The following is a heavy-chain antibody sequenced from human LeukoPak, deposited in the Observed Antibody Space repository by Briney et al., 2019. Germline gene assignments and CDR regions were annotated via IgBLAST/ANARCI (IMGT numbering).Heavy chain of an antibody. J-gene: IGHJ6*02. CDR3: TRDRWSIAARGEAYYYYYGMDV. CDR1: GFTFTSSA. V-gene: IGHV1-58*02. D-gene: IGHD6-6*01. CDR2: IVVGSGNT. Sequence: GASVKVSCKASGFTFTSSAMQWVRQARGQRLEWIGWIVVGSGNTNYAQKFQGRVTMTRDTSISTAYMELSRLRSDDTAVYYCTRDRWSIAARGEAYYYYYGMDVWGQGTTVTVSS.